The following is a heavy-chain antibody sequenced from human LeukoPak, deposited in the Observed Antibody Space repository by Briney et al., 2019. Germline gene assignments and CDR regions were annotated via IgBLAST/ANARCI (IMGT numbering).Heavy chain of an antibody. CDR3: ARDNSVRDEAWWFNP. Sequence: ASVKVSCKASGGTFSSYAISWVRQAPGQGLEWMGVISPSGGSTTYAQKVQGRVTLTRDMSTSTDYLELNSLRSEDTAVYYCARDNSVRDEAWWFNPWGQGTLVTVSS. J-gene: IGHJ5*02. CDR2: ISPSGGST. D-gene: IGHD5-24*01. V-gene: IGHV1-46*01. CDR1: GGTFSSYA.